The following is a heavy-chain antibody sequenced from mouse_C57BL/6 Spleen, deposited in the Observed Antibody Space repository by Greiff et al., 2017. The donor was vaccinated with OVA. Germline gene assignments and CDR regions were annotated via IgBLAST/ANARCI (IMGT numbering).Heavy chain of an antibody. CDR1: GFTFSDYY. J-gene: IGHJ1*03. D-gene: IGHD1-1*01. V-gene: IGHV5-12*01. CDR3: ARQITTVVGYFDV. CDR2: ISNGGGST. Sequence: EVQLVESGGGLVQPGGSLKLSCAASGFTFSDYYMYWVRQTPEKRLEWVAYISNGGGSTSYPYTVTGRFTISRDNAKNTLYLQMRRLKSEDTAMYYCARQITTVVGYFDVWGTGTTVTVSS.